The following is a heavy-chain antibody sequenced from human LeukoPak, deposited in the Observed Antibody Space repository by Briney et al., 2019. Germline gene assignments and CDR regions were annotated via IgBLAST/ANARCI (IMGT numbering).Heavy chain of an antibody. CDR1: GFTFSSYE. Sequence: GGSLRLSCAASGFTFSSYEMNWVRQAPGKGLEWVSFISTSFSYTYYADSVKGRFTISRDNAKKSVYLQMNSLRAEDTAVYYCARETYGDHTFDYWGQGTLVTVSS. CDR2: ISTSFSYT. V-gene: IGHV3-48*03. D-gene: IGHD4-17*01. CDR3: ARETYGDHTFDY. J-gene: IGHJ4*02.